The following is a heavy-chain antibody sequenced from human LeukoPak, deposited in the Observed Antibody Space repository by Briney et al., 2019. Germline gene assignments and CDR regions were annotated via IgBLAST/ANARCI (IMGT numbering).Heavy chain of an antibody. V-gene: IGHV3-23*01. CDR3: AKGVAVAGLYYFDY. J-gene: IGHJ4*02. Sequence: GGSLRLSCAASGFTFSSYAMSWVRQAPGKGLEWVSAISGSGGSTYYADSVKGRFTISRGNSKNTLYLQMNSLRAEDTAVYYCAKGVAVAGLYYFDYWGQGTLVTVSS. CDR2: ISGSGGST. D-gene: IGHD6-19*01. CDR1: GFTFSSYA.